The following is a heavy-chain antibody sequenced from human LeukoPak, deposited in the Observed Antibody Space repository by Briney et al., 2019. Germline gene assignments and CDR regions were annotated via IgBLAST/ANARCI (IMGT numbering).Heavy chain of an antibody. CDR1: GFSLSTRGMC. J-gene: IGHJ4*02. D-gene: IGHD5-12*01. CDR3: ARMATGGYAYDY. V-gene: IGHV2-70*01. Sequence: SGPALVKPTQTLTLTCTFSGFSLSTRGMCVSWIRQPPGKALEWLSLIDWDDDKYSSTSLKTRLTISKDTSKNQVVLTMTNMDPVDTATYYCARMATGGYAYDYWGQGTLVTVSS. CDR2: IDWDDDK.